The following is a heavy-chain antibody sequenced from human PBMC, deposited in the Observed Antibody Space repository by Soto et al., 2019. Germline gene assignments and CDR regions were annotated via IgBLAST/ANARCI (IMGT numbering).Heavy chain of an antibody. CDR3: ARDSITPNFDY. J-gene: IGHJ4*02. Sequence: VRQAPGKGLEWVSSISSSSSYIYYADSVKGRFTISRDNAKNSLYLQMNSLRAEDTAVYYCARDSITPNFDYWGQGTLVTVSS. D-gene: IGHD3-10*01. CDR2: ISSSSSYI. V-gene: IGHV3-21*01.